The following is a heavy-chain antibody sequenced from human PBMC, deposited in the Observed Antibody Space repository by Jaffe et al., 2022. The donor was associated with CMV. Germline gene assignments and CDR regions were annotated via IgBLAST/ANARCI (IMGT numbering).Heavy chain of an antibody. D-gene: IGHD3-22*01. J-gene: IGHJ5*02. CDR2: INSDGSST. Sequence: EVQLVESGGGLVQPGGSLRLSCAASGFTFSSYWMHWVRQAPGKGLVWVSRINSDGSSTSYADSVKGRFTISRDNAKNTLYLQMNSLRAEDTAVYYCARDPRDYYDSSGYGEGDWFDPWGLGTLVTVSS. V-gene: IGHV3-74*01. CDR3: ARDPRDYYDSSGYGEGDWFDP. CDR1: GFTFSSYW.